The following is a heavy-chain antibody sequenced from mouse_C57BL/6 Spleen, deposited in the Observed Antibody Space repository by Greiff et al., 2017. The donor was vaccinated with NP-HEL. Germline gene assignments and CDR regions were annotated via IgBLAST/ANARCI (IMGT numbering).Heavy chain of an antibody. D-gene: IGHD6-1*01. V-gene: IGHV5-16*01. Sequence: VQLKESEGGLVQPGSSMKLSCTASGFTFSDYYMAWVRQVPEQGLEWVANINYDGSSTYYLHYLKSRFIISRDNANNILYLQMSSLKSEDSATYDCASVCPYYYAMDYWGQGTSVTVSS. CDR1: GFTFSDYY. CDR2: INYDGSST. J-gene: IGHJ4*01. CDR3: ASVCPYYYAMDY.